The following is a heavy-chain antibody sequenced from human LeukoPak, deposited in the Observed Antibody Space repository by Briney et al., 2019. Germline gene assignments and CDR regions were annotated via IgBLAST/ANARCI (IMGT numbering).Heavy chain of an antibody. V-gene: IGHV3-21*04. Sequence: GGSLRLSCAASGFTFSSYSMNWVRQAPGKGLEWVSSISSSSSYIYYADSVKGRFTISRDNAKNSLYLQMNRLRAEDTALYYCARGGYCSSPSCYVNYFDYWGQGTLVTVSS. CDR1: GFTFSSYS. J-gene: IGHJ4*02. CDR3: ARGGYCSSPSCYVNYFDY. CDR2: ISSSSSYI. D-gene: IGHD2-2*01.